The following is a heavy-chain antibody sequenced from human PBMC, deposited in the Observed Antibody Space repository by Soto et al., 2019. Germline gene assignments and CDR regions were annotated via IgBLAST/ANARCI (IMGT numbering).Heavy chain of an antibody. J-gene: IGHJ4*02. CDR3: VSLVVSPDY. CDR2: IYYSGST. Sequence: QVQLQESGPGLVKPSETLSLTCTVSGGSVSSGSYYWSWIRQPPGKGLEWIWCIYYSGSTNYNPSLKSRDTMSVDTSKNQFSLKLSSVTAADTAVYYCVSLVVSPDYWGQGTLVTVSS. V-gene: IGHV4-61*01. D-gene: IGHD2-2*01. CDR1: GGSVSSGSYY.